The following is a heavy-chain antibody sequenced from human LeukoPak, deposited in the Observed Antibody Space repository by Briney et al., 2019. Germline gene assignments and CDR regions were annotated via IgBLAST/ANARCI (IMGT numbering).Heavy chain of an antibody. V-gene: IGHV4-59*01. Sequence: SETLSLTCTVSGGSISSYYWSWIRQPPGKGREWIGYIYYSGHTNYNPSLKSRVTISVDTSKNQCSLKLSSVTAADTAVYYCARGDCSGGSCSPLPLDYWGQGTLVTVSS. CDR2: IYYSGHT. CDR1: GGSISSYY. D-gene: IGHD2-15*01. J-gene: IGHJ4*02. CDR3: ARGDCSGGSCSPLPLDY.